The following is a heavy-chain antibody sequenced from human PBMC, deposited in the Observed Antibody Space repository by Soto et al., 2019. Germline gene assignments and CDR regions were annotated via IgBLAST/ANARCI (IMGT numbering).Heavy chain of an antibody. D-gene: IGHD1-26*01. CDR1: GFTFSSYG. Sequence: PGGSLRLSCAASGFTFSSYGLHWVRQAPGKGLEWVAVIWYDGSNKYYADSVKGRFTISRDNSKNTLYLQMNSLRAEDTSVYYCAKEGGLSGSYYISSSYYFDYWGQGT. V-gene: IGHV3-30*02. CDR3: AKEGGLSGSYYISSSYYFDY. CDR2: IWYDGSNK. J-gene: IGHJ4*02.